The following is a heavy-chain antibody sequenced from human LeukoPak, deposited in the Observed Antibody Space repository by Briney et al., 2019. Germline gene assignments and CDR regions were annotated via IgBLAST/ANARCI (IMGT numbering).Heavy chain of an antibody. CDR2: ISASGVGT. CDR1: GISLSNYG. Sequence: GGSLRLSCPVSGISLSNYGMSWVRQPPGKGLEWVAGISASGVGTNYADSVKGRFTISRDNPKNTLYLQMNRLRAEDTAVYFCAKRGVVIRVILVGFHKEAYYFDSWGQGALVTVSS. CDR3: AKRGVVIRVILVGFHKEAYYFDS. D-gene: IGHD3-22*01. J-gene: IGHJ4*02. V-gene: IGHV3-23*01.